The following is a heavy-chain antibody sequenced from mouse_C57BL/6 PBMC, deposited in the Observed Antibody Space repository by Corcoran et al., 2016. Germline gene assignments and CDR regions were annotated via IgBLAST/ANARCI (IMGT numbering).Heavy chain of an antibody. V-gene: IGHV1-75*01. CDR2: IFPGSGST. J-gene: IGHJ2*01. D-gene: IGHD1-1*01. CDR3: ARSVTTVVAPFDY. CDR1: GYTFTDYY. Sequence: QVQLKQSGPELVKPGASVKISCKASGYTFTDYYINWVKQRTGQGLEWIGWIFPGSGSTYYNEKFKGKATLTVDKSSSTAYMLLSSLTSEDSAVYFCARSVTTVVAPFDYWGQGTTLTVSS.